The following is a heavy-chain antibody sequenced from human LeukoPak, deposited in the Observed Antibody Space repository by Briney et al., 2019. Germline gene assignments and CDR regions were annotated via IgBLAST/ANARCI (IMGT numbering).Heavy chain of an antibody. D-gene: IGHD3-10*01. V-gene: IGHV4-31*03. Sequence: PSETLSLTCTVSGGSISSGNYSWTWIRQHPGKGLEWIGYIYYSGSTYYNPSLKSRVTISVDTSKNQFSLKLSSVTAADTAVYYCARDGYYGSGSYQWGQGTLVTVSS. CDR2: IYYSGST. J-gene: IGHJ4*02. CDR1: GGSISSGNYS. CDR3: ARDGYYGSGSYQ.